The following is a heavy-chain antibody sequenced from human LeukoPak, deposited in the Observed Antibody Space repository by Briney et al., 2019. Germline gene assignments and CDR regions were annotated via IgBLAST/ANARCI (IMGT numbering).Heavy chain of an antibody. D-gene: IGHD6-19*01. J-gene: IGHJ4*02. CDR3: ASQIAVAVCFDY. CDR1: GGSISSSSYY. V-gene: IGHV4-39*01. Sequence: PSETLSLTCTVSGGSISSSSYYWGWIRQPPGTGLEWIGSIYYSGSTYYNPSLKSRVTISVDTSKNQFSLKLSSVTAADTAVYYCASQIAVAVCFDYWGQGTLVTVSS. CDR2: IYYSGST.